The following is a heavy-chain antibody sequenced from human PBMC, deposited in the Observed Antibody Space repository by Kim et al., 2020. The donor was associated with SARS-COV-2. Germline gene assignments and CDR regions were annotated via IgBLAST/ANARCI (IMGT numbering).Heavy chain of an antibody. CDR1: GYTFTSYD. Sequence: ASVKVSCKASGYTFTSYDINWVRQATGQGLEWMGWMNPNSSNTGYAQKFQGRVTMTRNTSISTAYMELSSLRSEDTAVYYCARALRYFDWLLSHYYYYYMDVWGKGTTVTVSS. V-gene: IGHV1-8*01. D-gene: IGHD3-9*01. CDR2: MNPNSSNT. CDR3: ARALRYFDWLLSHYYYYYMDV. J-gene: IGHJ6*03.